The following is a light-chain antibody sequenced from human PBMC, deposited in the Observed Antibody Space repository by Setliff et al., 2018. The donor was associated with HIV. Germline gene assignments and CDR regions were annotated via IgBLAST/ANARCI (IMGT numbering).Light chain of an antibody. Sequence: ALTQPRSVSGSPGQSVTITCTGTSSNIGTYNYVSWYQQHPGKAPKLMIYDVTKRPSGVPDRFSGSKSGNTASLTISGLQTEDEADYYCCSYAGSPVSYVFGTGTKVTVL. V-gene: IGLV2-11*01. CDR2: DVT. CDR1: SSNIGTYNY. CDR3: CSYAGSPVSYV. J-gene: IGLJ1*01.